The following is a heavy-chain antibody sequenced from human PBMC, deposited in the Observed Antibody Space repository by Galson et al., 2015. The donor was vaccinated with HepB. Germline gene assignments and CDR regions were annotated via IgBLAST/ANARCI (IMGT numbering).Heavy chain of an antibody. CDR1: GFTFSSYA. D-gene: IGHD3-22*01. Sequence: SLRLSCAASGFTFSSYAMHWVRQAPGKGLEWVSVIYSGGGAYYADSVKGRFTISRDNSKNTLYLQMNSLRAEDTAVYYCARASWGSSGYYDDWGQGTLVTVSS. V-gene: IGHV3-53*01. CDR3: ARASWGSSGYYDD. J-gene: IGHJ4*02. CDR2: IYSGGGA.